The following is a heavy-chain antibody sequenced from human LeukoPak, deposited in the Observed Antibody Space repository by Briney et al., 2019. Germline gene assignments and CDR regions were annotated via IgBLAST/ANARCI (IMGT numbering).Heavy chain of an antibody. Sequence: SETLSLTCAVYGGSFSGYYWSWIRQPPGKGLEWIGEINHSGSTNYNPSLKSRVTISVDTSKNQFFLKLSSVTAADTAVYYCARRRYSYGYGLDYWGQGTLVTVSS. V-gene: IGHV4-34*01. CDR2: INHSGST. CDR1: GGSFSGYY. J-gene: IGHJ4*02. D-gene: IGHD5-18*01. CDR3: ARRRYSYGYGLDY.